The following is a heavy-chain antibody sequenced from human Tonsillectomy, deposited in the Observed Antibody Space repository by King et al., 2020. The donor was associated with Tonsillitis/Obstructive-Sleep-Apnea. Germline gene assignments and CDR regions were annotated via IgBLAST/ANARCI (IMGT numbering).Heavy chain of an antibody. V-gene: IGHV5-51*03. CDR1: RYSFTNDW. CDR3: ATFEYSSHYSYYSMDV. D-gene: IGHD6-6*01. CDR2: IYPGDSDT. Sequence: VQLVESGAEVKKPGESLKISCKGSRYSFTNDWIGWVRQTPGKGLEWVGIIYPGDSDTRYSPSFQGQVTISADKSISTAYLHWSSLKASDTAMYYCATFEYSSHYSYYSMDVWGQGTTVTVSS. J-gene: IGHJ6*02.